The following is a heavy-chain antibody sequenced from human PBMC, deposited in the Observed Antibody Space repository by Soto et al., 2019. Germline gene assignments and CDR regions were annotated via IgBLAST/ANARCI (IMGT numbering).Heavy chain of an antibody. CDR1: GFTFNTYA. Sequence: EEHLLESGGSLVQPGGSLRLSCAASGFTFNTYAMSWVRQPPGKGLEWVSAISGGGGSVFYADSVQGRFTISRDNSKYPLFLQMNSLRGEDTAVYYCAKEKFTNTGYSEYRGQGTLVTVSS. CDR3: AKEKFTNTGYSEY. J-gene: IGHJ4*02. CDR2: ISGGGGSV. V-gene: IGHV3-23*01.